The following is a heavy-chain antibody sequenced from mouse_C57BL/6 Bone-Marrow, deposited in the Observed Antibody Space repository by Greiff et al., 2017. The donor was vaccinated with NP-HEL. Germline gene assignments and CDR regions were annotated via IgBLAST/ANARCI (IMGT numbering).Heavy chain of an antibody. D-gene: IGHD1-1*01. CDR2: ISYDGSN. Sequence: EVQLQESGPGLVKPSQSLSLTCSVTGYSITSGYYWNWIRQCPGNKLEWMGYISYDGSNNYNPSLKNRISITRDTSPNQFFLKLNLLTTEDTATYYFASYYVITTVVAFYWYFDVWRTGTTVTVSS. CDR1: GYSITSGYY. CDR3: ASYYVITTVVAFYWYFDV. V-gene: IGHV3-6*01. J-gene: IGHJ1*03.